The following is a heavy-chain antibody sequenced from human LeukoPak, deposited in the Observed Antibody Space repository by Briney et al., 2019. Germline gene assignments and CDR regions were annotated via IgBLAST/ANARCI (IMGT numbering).Heavy chain of an antibody. V-gene: IGHV1-2*02. CDR3: ARLINGGRAFDI. Sequence: ASVKVSCKASGYIITGYYTHWVRQAPGQGLEWMGWITPKNGGTNYAQKFHGRVTISSDTSMSTTYMELTSLKSDDTALYYCARLINGGRAFDIWGQGTVVTVSS. D-gene: IGHD3-16*01. CDR2: ITPKNGGT. CDR1: GYIITGYY. J-gene: IGHJ3*02.